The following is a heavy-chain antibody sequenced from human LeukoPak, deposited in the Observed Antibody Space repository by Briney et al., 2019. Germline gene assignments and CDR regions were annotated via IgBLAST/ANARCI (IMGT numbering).Heavy chain of an antibody. CDR2: ISGSGDTT. D-gene: IGHD2-15*01. J-gene: IGHJ6*03. CDR3: AKDTSAWWYHRAYMNV. CDR1: GFTFSNYA. V-gene: IGHV3-23*01. Sequence: GGSLRLSCAASGFTFSNYAMSWVRQAPGGGLEWVSAISGSGDTTFHADSVKGRFTTSRDNSKNTLSLQMSGLRVEDSAVYFCAKDTSAWWYHRAYMNVWGAGTTVTVSS.